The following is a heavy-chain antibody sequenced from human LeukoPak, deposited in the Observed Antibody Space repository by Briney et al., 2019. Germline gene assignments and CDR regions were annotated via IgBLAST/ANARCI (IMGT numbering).Heavy chain of an antibody. Sequence: ASVKVSCKASGYTFTSYGISWVRQAPGQGLEWTGWISAYNGNTNYAQKLQGRVTMTRDTSISTAYMELSRLRSDDTAVYYCARAYSTGLSHYYYYYMDVWGKGTTVTVSS. CDR3: ARAYSTGLSHYYYYYMDV. D-gene: IGHD6-25*01. CDR2: ISAYNGNT. V-gene: IGHV1-18*01. CDR1: GYTFTSYG. J-gene: IGHJ6*03.